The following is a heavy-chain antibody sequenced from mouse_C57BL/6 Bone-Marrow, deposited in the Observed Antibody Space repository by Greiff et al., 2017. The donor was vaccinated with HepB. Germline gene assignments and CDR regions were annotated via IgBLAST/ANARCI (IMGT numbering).Heavy chain of an antibody. CDR2: ISNGGGST. V-gene: IGHV5-12*01. CDR1: GFTFSDYY. Sequence: EVKLVESGGGLVQPGGSLKLSCAASGFTFSDYYMYWVRPTPEKRLEWVAYISNGGGSTYYPDTVKGRFTISRDNAKNTLYLQMSRLKSEDTAMYYCARHDGYYGGFAYWGQGTLVTVSA. J-gene: IGHJ3*01. D-gene: IGHD2-3*01. CDR3: ARHDGYYGGFAY.